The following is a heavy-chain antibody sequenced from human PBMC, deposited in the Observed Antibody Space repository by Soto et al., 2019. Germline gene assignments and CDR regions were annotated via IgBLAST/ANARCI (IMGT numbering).Heavy chain of an antibody. CDR2: ISAYNGNT. CDR1: GYTFTSYG. D-gene: IGHD5-12*01. Sequence: GASMKVSCKASGYTFTSYGISWVRQAPGQGLEWMGWISAYNGNTNYAQKLQGRVTMTTDTSTSTAYMELRSLRSDDTAVYYCARGDSGYVPSRYYYYMDVWGKGTTVTVSS. J-gene: IGHJ6*03. V-gene: IGHV1-18*01. CDR3: ARGDSGYVPSRYYYYMDV.